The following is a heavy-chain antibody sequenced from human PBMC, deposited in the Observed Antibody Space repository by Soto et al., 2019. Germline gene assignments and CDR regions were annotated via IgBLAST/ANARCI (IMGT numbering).Heavy chain of an antibody. CDR3: ARGVGIVNYFDY. V-gene: IGHV3-15*01. CDR2: IKSKTDGGTT. Sequence: EVQLVESGGGLVKPGGSLRLSCAASGFTFSNAWMSWVRQAPGKGLEWVGRIKSKTDGGTTDYSATVKGRFSISRDDSENTLFLEMNSLKTEDTAVYFCARGVGIVNYFDYWGQGTLVTVFS. D-gene: IGHD3-3*01. CDR1: GFTFSNAW. J-gene: IGHJ4*02.